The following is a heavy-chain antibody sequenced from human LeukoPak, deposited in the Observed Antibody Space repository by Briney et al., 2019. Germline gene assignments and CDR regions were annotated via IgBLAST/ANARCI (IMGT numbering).Heavy chain of an antibody. CDR3: ARWGLGY. V-gene: IGHV3-7*01. CDR1: GFAFSNYW. Sequence: GGSLRLSCAASGFAFSNYWMSWVRQAPGKGLEWVANIKQDGSEKFYVDSVKGRFTISRDNAKNSLYLQMNSLRAEDTAVYYCARWGLGYWGQGTLVTVSS. CDR2: IKQDGSEK. J-gene: IGHJ4*02. D-gene: IGHD1-26*01.